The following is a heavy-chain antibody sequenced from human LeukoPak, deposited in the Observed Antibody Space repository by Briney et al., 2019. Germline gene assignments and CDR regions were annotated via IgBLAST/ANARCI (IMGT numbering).Heavy chain of an antibody. CDR2: IYYSGST. V-gene: IGHV4-59*12. Sequence: PSETLSLTCTVSGGSISSYYWSWIRQPPGKGLEWIGYIYYSGSTNYNPSLKSRVTISVDTSKNQFSLKLSSVAAADTAVYYCASQGGPTTVVNTAFDIWGQGTMVTVSS. D-gene: IGHD4-23*01. J-gene: IGHJ3*02. CDR1: GGSISSYY. CDR3: ASQGGPTTVVNTAFDI.